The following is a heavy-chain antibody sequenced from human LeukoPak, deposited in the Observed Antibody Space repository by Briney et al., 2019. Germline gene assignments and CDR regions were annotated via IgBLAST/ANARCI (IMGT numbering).Heavy chain of an antibody. J-gene: IGHJ6*02. CDR2: IKQDGSEK. V-gene: IGHV3-7*01. CDR3: AKCRAPYYYYGMDV. D-gene: IGHD5-24*01. CDR1: GFTFSSYW. Sequence: GGSLRLSCAASGFTFSSYWMSWVRQAPGKGLEWVANIKQDGSEKYYVDPVKGRFTISRDNAKNSLYLQMNSLRAEDTAVYYCAKCRAPYYYYGMDVWGQGTTVTVSS.